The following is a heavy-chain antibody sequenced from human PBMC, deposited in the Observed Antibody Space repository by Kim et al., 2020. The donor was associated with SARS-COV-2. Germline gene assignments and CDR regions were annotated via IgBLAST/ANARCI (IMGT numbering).Heavy chain of an antibody. Sequence: GGSLRLSCAASGFTFSGSAMHWVRQASGKGLEWVGRIRSKANSYATAYAASVKGRFTISRDDSKNTAYLQMNSLKTEDTAVYYCTIIVGRYYYGMDVWGQGTTVTVSS. V-gene: IGHV3-73*01. CDR2: IRSKANSYAT. D-gene: IGHD2-15*01. CDR1: GFTFSGSA. J-gene: IGHJ6*02. CDR3: TIIVGRYYYGMDV.